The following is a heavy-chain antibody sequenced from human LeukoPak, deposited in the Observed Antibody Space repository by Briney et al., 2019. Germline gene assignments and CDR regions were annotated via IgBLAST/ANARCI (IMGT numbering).Heavy chain of an antibody. V-gene: IGHV1-3*01. CDR2: INAGNGNT. Sequence: ASVKVSCKASGYTFTNYAIHWVRQAPGQRLEWMGWINAGNGNTKYSQKFQGRVTITRDTSASTAYMELSSLRSEDTALYYCARLAMKQTGPFDYWGQGTLVTVSS. CDR3: ARLAMKQTGPFDY. J-gene: IGHJ4*02. CDR1: GYTFTNYA. D-gene: IGHD1-1*01.